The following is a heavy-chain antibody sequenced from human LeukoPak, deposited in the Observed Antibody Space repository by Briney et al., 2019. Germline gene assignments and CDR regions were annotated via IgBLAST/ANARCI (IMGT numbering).Heavy chain of an antibody. D-gene: IGHD2/OR15-2a*01. J-gene: IGHJ3*02. V-gene: IGHV4-59*08. CDR3: ARSTYKDAFDI. CDR1: GGSISSYY. Sequence: SETLSLTCPVSGGSISSYYWSWIRQPPGKGLEWIGYTYYSGSTNYNPSLKSRVTISVDTSKNQFSLKLSSVTAADTAVYYCARSTYKDAFDIWGQGTMVTVSS. CDR2: TYYSGST.